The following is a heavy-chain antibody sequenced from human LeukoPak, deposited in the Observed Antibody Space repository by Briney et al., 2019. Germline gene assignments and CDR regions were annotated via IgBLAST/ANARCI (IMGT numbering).Heavy chain of an antibody. CDR3: ARDYYGSGSYWFDP. D-gene: IGHD3-10*01. J-gene: IGHJ5*02. CDR1: GGSFSGYY. Sequence: SETLSLTCAVYGGSFSGYYWSWIRQPPGKGLEWIGEINHSGSTNYNPSLKSRVTISVDTSKNQFSLRLSSVTAADTAVYYCARDYYGSGSYWFDPWGQGTLVTVSS. V-gene: IGHV4-34*01. CDR2: INHSGST.